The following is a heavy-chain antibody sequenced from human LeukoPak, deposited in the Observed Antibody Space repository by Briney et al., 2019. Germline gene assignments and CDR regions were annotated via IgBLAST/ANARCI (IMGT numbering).Heavy chain of an antibody. D-gene: IGHD6-13*01. V-gene: IGHV1-69*13. Sequence: ASVKVSCKASGGTFSSYAISWVRQAPGQGLEWMGGIIPIFGTANYAQKFQGRVTITADESTSTAYMELSSLRSEDTAVYYCARDFQQLVSNAFDIWGQGTMVTVSS. CDR3: ARDFQQLVSNAFDI. CDR2: IIPIFGTA. CDR1: GGTFSSYA. J-gene: IGHJ3*02.